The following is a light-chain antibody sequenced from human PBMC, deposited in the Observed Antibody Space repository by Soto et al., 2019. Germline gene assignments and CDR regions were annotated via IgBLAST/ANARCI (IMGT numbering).Light chain of an antibody. V-gene: IGLV2-14*01. J-gene: IGLJ2*01. CDR1: SSDVGGYNY. CDR3: SSYTSTSTVV. CDR2: DVS. Sequence: QSALTQPASVSGSPGQSITISCPGTSSDVGGYNYVSWYQQHPGKAAKLMIYDVSNRPSGVSNRFSGSKSGNTASLTISGLQAEDAAEYYCSSYTSTSTVVFRGGTKRTVL.